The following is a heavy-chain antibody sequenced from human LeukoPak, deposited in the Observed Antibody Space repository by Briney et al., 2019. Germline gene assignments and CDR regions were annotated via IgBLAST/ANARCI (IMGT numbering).Heavy chain of an antibody. D-gene: IGHD3-22*01. CDR2: INPNSGGT. CDR1: GYTFTGYY. J-gene: IGHJ4*02. V-gene: IGHV1-2*02. Sequence: ASVKVSCTASGYTFTGYYMHWVRQAPGQGLEWMGWINPNSGGTNYAQKFQGRVTMTRDTSISTAYMELSRLRSDDTAVYYCARGSTPSYYYDSSGHFDYWGQGTLVTVSS. CDR3: ARGSTPSYYYDSSGHFDY.